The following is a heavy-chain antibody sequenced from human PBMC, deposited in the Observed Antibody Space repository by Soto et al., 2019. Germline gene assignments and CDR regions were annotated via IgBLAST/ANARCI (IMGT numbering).Heavy chain of an antibody. D-gene: IGHD3-3*01. Sequence: SETLSLTCTVSGGSISSSSYYWGWIRQPPGKGLEWIGSIYYSGSTYYNPSLKSRVTISVDTSKNQFSLKLSSVTAADTAVYYCARHGGSGYYYFDYWGQGTLVTVSS. CDR2: IYYSGST. CDR1: GGSISSSSYY. V-gene: IGHV4-39*01. CDR3: ARHGGSGYYYFDY. J-gene: IGHJ4*02.